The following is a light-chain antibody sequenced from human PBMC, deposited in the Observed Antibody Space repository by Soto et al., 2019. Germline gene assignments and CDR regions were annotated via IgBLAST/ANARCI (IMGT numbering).Light chain of an antibody. CDR1: QDTSNY. CDR2: DAS. J-gene: IGKJ2*01. V-gene: IGKV1-33*01. Sequence: DFQMPQSPSSLSASVGDRVTITYQATQDTSNYLNWYQQKPGKAPKLLIYDASNLETGVPSRFSGSGSGTDFTCTISSLQAEDIATYYCQQYDNFPYTFGQGTKLQIK. CDR3: QQYDNFPYT.